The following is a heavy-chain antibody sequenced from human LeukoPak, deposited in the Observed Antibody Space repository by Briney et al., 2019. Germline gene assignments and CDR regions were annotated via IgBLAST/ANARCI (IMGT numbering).Heavy chain of an antibody. CDR2: ISGSGGST. CDR3: TRGHAAMGEY. CDR1: GFTFSSYA. D-gene: IGHD5-18*01. V-gene: IGHV3-23*01. J-gene: IGHJ4*02. Sequence: PGGSLRLSCAASGFTFSSYAMSWVRQAPGKGLEWVSAISGSGGSTYYADSVRGRFTISRDSSNHMLYLQMNSLRVEDTAVYYCTRGHAAMGEYWGQGTLVTVSS.